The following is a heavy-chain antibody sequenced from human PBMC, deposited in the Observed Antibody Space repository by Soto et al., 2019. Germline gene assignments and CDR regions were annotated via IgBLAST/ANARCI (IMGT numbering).Heavy chain of an antibody. J-gene: IGHJ4*02. D-gene: IGHD2-2*01. CDR3: ARFSSDCSSTSCYGFDY. V-gene: IGHV4-59*01. CDR2: IYYSGYT. CDR1: GGSISSDY. Sequence: SETLSLTCTVSGGSISSDYWSWIRQPPGKGLEWIGYIYYSGYTKYNPSLKSRITISVDTSNNQFSLKLSPVTAADTAVYCCARFSSDCSSTSCYGFDYWGQGTLVTVSS.